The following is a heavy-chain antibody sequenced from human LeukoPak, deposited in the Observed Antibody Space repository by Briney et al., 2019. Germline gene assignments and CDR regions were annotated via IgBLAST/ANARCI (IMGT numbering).Heavy chain of an antibody. J-gene: IGHJ6*02. CDR2: ISAYNGNT. D-gene: IGHD4-17*01. Sequence: ASVKVSCKASGYTFTSYGISWVRQAPGQGLEWMGWISAYNGNTNYAQKLQGRVTMTTDTSTSTAYMELSSLRSEDTAVYYCANGDNGPYYGMDVWGQGTTVTVSS. V-gene: IGHV1-18*01. CDR3: ANGDNGPYYGMDV. CDR1: GYTFTSYG.